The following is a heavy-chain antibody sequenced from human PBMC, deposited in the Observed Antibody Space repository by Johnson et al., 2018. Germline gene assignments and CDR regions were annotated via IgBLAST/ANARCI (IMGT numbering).Heavy chain of an antibody. D-gene: IGHD3-10*01. CDR1: GFIFSDYW. CDR2: IKSDGSST. CDR3: ANGGFGEFELDS. J-gene: IGHJ4*02. V-gene: IGHV3-74*01. Sequence: VQLQESGGGLVHPGGSLRLSCAGSGFIFSDYWMNWVRQAPGKGLVWVSRIKSDGSSTNYADSVKGRFAISRDNAKNTGYLQMNSLRVEDTAVYYCANGGFGEFELDSWGQGTLVTVSS.